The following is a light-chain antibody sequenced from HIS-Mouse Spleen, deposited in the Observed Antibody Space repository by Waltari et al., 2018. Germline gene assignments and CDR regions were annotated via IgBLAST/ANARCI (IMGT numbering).Light chain of an antibody. CDR1: NIGSKS. J-gene: IGLJ1*01. CDR3: QVWDSSSDHYV. V-gene: IGLV3-21*02. Sequence: SYVLTQPPSVSVAPGQTARITCGGNNIGSKSAHWYQQKPGKAPVLGVYGYSDRPSGVPERFSGSNSGNTATLTISRVEAGDEADYYCQVWDSSSDHYVFGTGTKVTVL. CDR2: GYS.